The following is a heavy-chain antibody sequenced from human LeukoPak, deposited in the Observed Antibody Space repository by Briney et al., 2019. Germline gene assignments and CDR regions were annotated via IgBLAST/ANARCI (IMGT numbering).Heavy chain of an antibody. Sequence: PGGSLRLSCAASGFTITNSAASWVRQVPGKELDWVSAITRTGSSTYYAESVKDRFTISRDGSKNTLYLQMNSLRVDDTAVYYCAKDVGGRLGPWGQGTLVTVSS. D-gene: IGHD1-26*01. V-gene: IGHV3-23*01. CDR3: AKDVGGRLGP. CDR1: GFTITNSA. CDR2: ITRTGSST. J-gene: IGHJ5*02.